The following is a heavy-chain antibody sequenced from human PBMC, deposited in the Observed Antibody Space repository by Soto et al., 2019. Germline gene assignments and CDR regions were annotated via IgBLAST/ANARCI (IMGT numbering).Heavy chain of an antibody. Sequence: QVQLVQSGAEVKKPGSSVKVSCKASGGTLSSYAISWVRQAPGQGLEWMGGIIPIFGTANYAQKFQGRVTITADKSTSTAYMELSSLRSEDTAVYYCARSRLQEMATTKLPPDYWGQGTLVTVSS. D-gene: IGHD5-12*01. CDR1: GGTLSSYA. J-gene: IGHJ4*02. CDR2: IIPIFGTA. V-gene: IGHV1-69*06. CDR3: ARSRLQEMATTKLPPDY.